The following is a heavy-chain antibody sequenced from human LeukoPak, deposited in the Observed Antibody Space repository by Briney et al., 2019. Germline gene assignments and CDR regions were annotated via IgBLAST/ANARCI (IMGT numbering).Heavy chain of an antibody. Sequence: SETLSLTCTVSGGSISSYYWSWIRQPPGKGLEWIGYIYYSGSTNYNPSLKSRVTISVDTSKNQFSLKLSSVTAADTAVYYCVRGRGLALRGFDPWGQGTLVTVSS. V-gene: IGHV4-59*01. D-gene: IGHD3/OR15-3a*01. J-gene: IGHJ5*02. CDR2: IYYSGST. CDR3: VRGRGLALRGFDP. CDR1: GGSISSYY.